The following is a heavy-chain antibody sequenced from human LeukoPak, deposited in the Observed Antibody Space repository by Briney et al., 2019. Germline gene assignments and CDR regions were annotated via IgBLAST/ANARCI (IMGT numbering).Heavy chain of an antibody. J-gene: IGHJ4*02. CDR3: AAVDPRGYCSSTSCVRGYFDY. CDR2: IVVRSGNT. CDR1: GFTFTSSA. Sequence: GASVKVSGKASGFTFTSSAVQWVRQARGQRLEWIGWIVVRSGNTNYAQKFQERVTITRDMSTSTAYMELSSLRSEDTAVYYCAAVDPRGYCSSTSCVRGYFDYWGQGTLVTVSS. V-gene: IGHV1-58*01. D-gene: IGHD2-2*01.